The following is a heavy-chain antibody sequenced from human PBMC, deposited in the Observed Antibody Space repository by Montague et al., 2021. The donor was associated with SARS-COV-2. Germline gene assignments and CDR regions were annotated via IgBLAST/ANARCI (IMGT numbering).Heavy chain of an antibody. J-gene: IGHJ4*02. D-gene: IGHD5-18*01. Sequence: SETLSLTCTVPGGSISSSSYYWGWTRQPPGKGLEWIGSIYYSGSTYYNPSLKSRVTISVDTSKNQFSLKLSSVTAADTAVYYCARGIRRTWIQLWVRSGFDYWGQGTLVTVSS. V-gene: IGHV4-39*07. CDR3: ARGIRRTWIQLWVRSGFDY. CDR2: IYYSGST. CDR1: GGSISSSSYY.